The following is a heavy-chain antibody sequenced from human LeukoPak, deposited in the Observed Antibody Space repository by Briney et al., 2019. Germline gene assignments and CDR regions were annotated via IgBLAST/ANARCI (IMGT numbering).Heavy chain of an antibody. CDR3: ARDIYGGNSGYYYYYGMDV. Sequence: SETLSLTCTVSGGSFSTYYWSWIRQPPGKGLEWIAYIYYTGTTNYNPSLKSRVTMSVDTSKNQFSLKLSSVTAADTAVYYCARDIYGGNSGYYYYYGMDVWGQGTTVTVSS. CDR1: GGSFSTYY. D-gene: IGHD4-23*01. CDR2: IYYTGTT. J-gene: IGHJ6*02. V-gene: IGHV4-59*12.